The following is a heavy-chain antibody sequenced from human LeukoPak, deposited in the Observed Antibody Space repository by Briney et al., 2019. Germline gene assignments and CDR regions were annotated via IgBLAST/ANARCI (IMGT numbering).Heavy chain of an antibody. J-gene: IGHJ4*02. V-gene: IGHV4-59*01. CDR2: IYSSGSA. D-gene: IGHD2-2*01. Sequence: SETLSLTCTVSGGSITTYYWSWIRQPPGKGLEWIGFIYSSGSANYNPSLMSRVTMSVDTSKNQFSLNLSSVTAADAAVYYCARTRTYAVFADFWGQGTLVSV. CDR1: GGSITTYY. CDR3: ARTRTYAVFADF.